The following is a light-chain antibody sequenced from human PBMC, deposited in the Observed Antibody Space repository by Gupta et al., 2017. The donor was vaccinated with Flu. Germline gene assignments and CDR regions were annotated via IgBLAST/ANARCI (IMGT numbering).Light chain of an antibody. Sequence: LSASVGDRVTITCRARQSIGSYLNWYKKKTGKAPKHLIYDASRWQSGVSSRFSGSGSGKDGTDFTLTISSLQPDDFAIYYCQQSDSTPHTFGQGTKLDIK. CDR2: DAS. CDR3: QQSDSTPHT. CDR1: QSIGSY. V-gene: IGKV1-39*01. J-gene: IGKJ2*01.